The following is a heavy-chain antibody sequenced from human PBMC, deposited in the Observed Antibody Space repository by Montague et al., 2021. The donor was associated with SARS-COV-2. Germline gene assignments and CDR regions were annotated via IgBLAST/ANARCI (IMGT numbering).Heavy chain of an antibody. V-gene: IGHV4-39*01. Sequence: SETLSLTCTVSGYSISSSSYYWGWIRQPPGKGLEWIGSIYYSGNTYYNPSLKSRVTISVDTSKNQFSLKLSSVTAADTAVYYCARQGDYYGSGSYSNVLSFGLLDGLAPIDYWGQGTLVTVSS. CDR1: GYSISSSSYY. CDR3: ARQGDYYGSGSYSNVLSFGLLDGLAPIDY. D-gene: IGHD3-10*01. J-gene: IGHJ4*02. CDR2: IYYSGNT.